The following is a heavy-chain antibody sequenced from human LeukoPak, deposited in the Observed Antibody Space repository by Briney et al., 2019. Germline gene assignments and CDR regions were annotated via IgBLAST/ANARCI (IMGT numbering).Heavy chain of an antibody. V-gene: IGHV1-69*13. CDR3: AREAYDFWSGSDY. Sequence: SVKVSCKASGGTFRSYAISWVRQAPGQGLAWMGGIIPIFGTANYAQKFQGRVTITADESKSTAYMELSSLRSEDTAVYYCAREAYDFWSGSDYWGQGTLVTVSS. J-gene: IGHJ4*02. CDR1: GGTFRSYA. D-gene: IGHD3-3*01. CDR2: IIPIFGTA.